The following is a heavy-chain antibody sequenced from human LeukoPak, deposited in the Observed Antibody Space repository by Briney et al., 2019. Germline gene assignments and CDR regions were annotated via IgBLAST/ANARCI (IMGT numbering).Heavy chain of an antibody. CDR2: IYSGGST. CDR3: ARSRYGTTWSSSWEFDY. J-gene: IGHJ4*02. Sequence: PGGSLRLSCAASGFTVSSNYMNWVRQAPGKGLEWVSVIYSGGSTYYADSVKGRFTISRDNSKSTLYLQMNSLRAEDTAVYYCARSRYGTTWSSSWEFDYWGQGALVTVSS. V-gene: IGHV3-66*01. CDR1: GFTVSSNY. D-gene: IGHD6-13*01.